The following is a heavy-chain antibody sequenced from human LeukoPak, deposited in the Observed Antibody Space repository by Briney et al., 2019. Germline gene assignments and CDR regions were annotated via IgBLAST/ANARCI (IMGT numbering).Heavy chain of an antibody. V-gene: IGHV3-33*08. Sequence: PGGSLRLSCAASGFTFSNYGMYWVRQAPGKGLEWVALIWYDGSNKYYADSVKGRFTISRDNSKNTLYLQMNSLRTEDTAVYYCARDDVTVNNAFDIWGQGTMVTVSS. CDR1: GFTFSNYG. CDR3: ARDDVTVNNAFDI. D-gene: IGHD4-11*01. CDR2: IWYDGSNK. J-gene: IGHJ3*02.